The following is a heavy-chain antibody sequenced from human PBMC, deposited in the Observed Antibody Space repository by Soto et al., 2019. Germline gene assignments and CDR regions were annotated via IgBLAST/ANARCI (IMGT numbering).Heavy chain of an antibody. CDR1: GYTFTSYD. V-gene: IGHV1-8*01. CDR2: MNPNSGNT. J-gene: IGHJ4*02. CDR3: ARDLCYGSGSYYYYLDY. Sequence: ASVKVSCKASGYTFTSYDINWVRQATGQGLEWMGWMNPNSGNTGYAQKFQDRVTMTINTSTYTAYMELRSLRSDDTAVYYCARDLCYGSGSYYYYLDYWGQGTLVTVSS. D-gene: IGHD3-10*01.